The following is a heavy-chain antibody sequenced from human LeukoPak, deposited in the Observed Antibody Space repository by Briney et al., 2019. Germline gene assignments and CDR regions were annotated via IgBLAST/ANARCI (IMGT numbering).Heavy chain of an antibody. V-gene: IGHV3-9*01. CDR2: ISWNGGSI. CDR1: GFTFYDYA. J-gene: IGHJ4*02. D-gene: IGHD2-15*01. CDR3: AKGSGHCSGGSCYTKDFDY. Sequence: PGGSLRLSCAASGFTFYDYAMHWVRQAPGKGLEWVSGISWNGGSIGYADSVKGRFTISRDNAKNSLYLQMNSLRAEDTALYYCAKGSGHCSGGSCYTKDFDYWGQGTLVTVSS.